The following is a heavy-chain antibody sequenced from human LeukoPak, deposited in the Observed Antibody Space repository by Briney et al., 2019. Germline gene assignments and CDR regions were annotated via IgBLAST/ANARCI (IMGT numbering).Heavy chain of an antibody. J-gene: IGHJ5*02. D-gene: IGHD2-2*01. CDR2: MNPNSGNT. V-gene: IGHV1-8*01. Sequence: GASVKVSCKASGYTFTSYDINWVRQATGQGLEWMGWMNPNSGNTGYAQKFQGRVTMTRNTSISTAYMELSSLRSEDTAVYYCARGRYCSSTSCFRSNWFDPWGQGTLVTVSS. CDR1: GYTFTSYD. CDR3: ARGRYCSSTSCFRSNWFDP.